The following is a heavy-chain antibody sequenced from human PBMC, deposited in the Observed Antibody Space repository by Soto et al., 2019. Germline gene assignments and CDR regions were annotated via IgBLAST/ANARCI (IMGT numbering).Heavy chain of an antibody. CDR3: ALALGCRSPSCTLDY. CDR2: IIPVSGAA. V-gene: IGHV1-69*01. J-gene: IGHJ4*02. Sequence: QVQLVQSGAEVKKPGSSVKVSCKASGGTFGSYAFSWVRQAPGQGLEWMGGIIPVSGAAHYAQKFQGRVTTTGDEPSGTASLERSSLRSLAMAVYYCALALGCRSPSCTLDYWGQGTRVIVYS. CDR1: GGTFGSYA. D-gene: IGHD2-2*01.